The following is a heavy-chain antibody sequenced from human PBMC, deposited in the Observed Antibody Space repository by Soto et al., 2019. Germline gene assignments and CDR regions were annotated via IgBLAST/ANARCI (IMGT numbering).Heavy chain of an antibody. CDR3: GRYYDFWSGYNWFDP. Sequence: PSETLSLTCTVSGGSISSGGYYWSWIRQHPGKGLEWIGYIYYSGSTYYNPSLKSRVTISVDTSKNQFSLKLSSVTAADTAVYYCGRYYDFWSGYNWFDPWGQGTLVTVSS. CDR2: IYYSGST. J-gene: IGHJ5*02. D-gene: IGHD3-3*01. CDR1: GGSISSGGYY. V-gene: IGHV4-31*02.